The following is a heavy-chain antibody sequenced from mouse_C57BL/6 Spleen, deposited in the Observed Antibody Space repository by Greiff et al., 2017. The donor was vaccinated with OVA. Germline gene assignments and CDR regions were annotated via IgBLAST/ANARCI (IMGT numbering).Heavy chain of an antibody. D-gene: IGHD2-4*01. CDR2: IDPETGGT. Sequence: QVQLQQSGAELVRPGASVTLSCKASGYTFTDYEMHWVKQTPVHGLEWIGAIDPETGGTAYNQKFKGKAILTADKSSSTAYMELRSLTSEDSAVYYCTSFYYDYDGFAYWGQGTLVTVSA. CDR1: GYTFTDYE. V-gene: IGHV1-15*01. CDR3: TSFYYDYDGFAY. J-gene: IGHJ3*01.